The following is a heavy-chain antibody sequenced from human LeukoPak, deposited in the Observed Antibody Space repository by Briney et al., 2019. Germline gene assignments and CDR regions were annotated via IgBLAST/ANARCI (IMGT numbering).Heavy chain of an antibody. CDR2: IIPIFGIA. Sequence: SVKASCKASGGTFSSYAISWVRQAPGQGLEWMGRIIPIFGIANYAQKFQGRVTITADKSTSTAYMELSSLRSEDTAVYYCARETDLGGYDLFDYWGQGTLVTVSS. CDR1: GGTFSSYA. D-gene: IGHD5-12*01. V-gene: IGHV1-69*04. CDR3: ARETDLGGYDLFDY. J-gene: IGHJ4*02.